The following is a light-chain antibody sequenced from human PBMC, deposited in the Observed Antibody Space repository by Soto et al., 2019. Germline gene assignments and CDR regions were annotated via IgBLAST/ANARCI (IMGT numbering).Light chain of an antibody. Sequence: EIVLTQSPGTLSLSPGERATLSCRASQSVSSSYLAWYQQKPGQAPRLLIYGASSRATGIPDRFSGSGSGTDFTLTICRLEREDFAVYNCQRYSMSPMYTFGQGTKLETK. CDR1: QSVSSSY. CDR3: QRYSMSPMYT. CDR2: GAS. V-gene: IGKV3-20*01. J-gene: IGKJ2*01.